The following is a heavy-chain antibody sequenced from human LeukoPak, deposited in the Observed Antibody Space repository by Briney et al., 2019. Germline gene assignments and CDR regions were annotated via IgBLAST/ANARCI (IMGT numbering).Heavy chain of an antibody. CDR1: GFTFSHHN. CDR2: IDHDGSQK. CDR3: AKDGGGGTYSFDY. D-gene: IGHD3-16*01. J-gene: IGHJ4*02. Sequence: GGSLRLSCAASGFTFSHHNMHWVRQAPGKGLEWVTFIDHDGSQKFYADSVKGRFTISRDNSKNALYLHINSLRPEDTAVYYCAKDGGGGTYSFDYWGQGSLVTVSS. V-gene: IGHV3-30*02.